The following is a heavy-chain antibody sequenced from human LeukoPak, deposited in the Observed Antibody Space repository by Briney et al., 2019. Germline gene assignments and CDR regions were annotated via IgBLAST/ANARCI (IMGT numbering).Heavy chain of an antibody. D-gene: IGHD4-17*01. CDR1: GYTSTSYY. V-gene: IGHV1-46*01. J-gene: IGHJ4*02. CDR3: ASSVLVRAMTTVTTGQLDY. Sequence: ASVKVSCKASGYTSTSYYMHWVRQAPGQGLEWMGIINPSGGSTSYAQKFQGRVTMTRDTSTSTVYMELGSLRSEDTAVYYCASSVLVRAMTTVTTGQLDYWGQGTLVTVSS. CDR2: INPSGGST.